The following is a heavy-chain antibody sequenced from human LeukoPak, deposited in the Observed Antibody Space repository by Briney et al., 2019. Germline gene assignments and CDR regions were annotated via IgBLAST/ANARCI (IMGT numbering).Heavy chain of an antibody. V-gene: IGHV6-1*01. CDR2: TYYRSKWYN. J-gene: IGHJ5*02. Sequence: SQTLSLTCAISGDSVSSNSAAWNWIRQSPSRGLEWLGRTYYRSKWYNDYAVSVKSRITINPDTSKNQFSLQLNSVTPEDTAVYYCARVVWWEQWLVRRESAWFDPWGQGTLVTVSS. CDR1: GDSVSSNSAA. CDR3: ARVVWWEQWLVRRESAWFDP. D-gene: IGHD6-19*01.